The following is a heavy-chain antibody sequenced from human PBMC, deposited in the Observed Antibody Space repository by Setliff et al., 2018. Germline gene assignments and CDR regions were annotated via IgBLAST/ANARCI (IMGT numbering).Heavy chain of an antibody. D-gene: IGHD1-26*01. Sequence: ASVKVSCKASGYIFTYYAIHWVRQAPGQRLEWMGWINAGNGNTKYSQKFQGRVTITRDTSASTAYMELSSLTSEDTAVYYCARGDVYSGSYYHFDYWGQGTLVTVSS. V-gene: IGHV1-3*01. CDR3: ARGDVYSGSYYHFDY. CDR1: GYIFTYYA. J-gene: IGHJ4*02. CDR2: INAGNGNT.